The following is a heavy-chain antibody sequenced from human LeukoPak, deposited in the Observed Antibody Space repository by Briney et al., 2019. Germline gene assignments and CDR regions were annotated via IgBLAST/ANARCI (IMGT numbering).Heavy chain of an antibody. CDR2: IYYSGST. J-gene: IGHJ4*02. D-gene: IGHD3-10*01. CDR1: GGSISSYY. Sequence: NTSETLSLTCTVSGGSISSYYWSWIRQPPGKGREWIGCIYYSGSTNYNPSLKSRVTISVDTSKNQFSLKLSSVTAADTAVYCCATISGPRGDYWGQGTLVTVSS. CDR3: ATISGPRGDY. V-gene: IGHV4-59*01.